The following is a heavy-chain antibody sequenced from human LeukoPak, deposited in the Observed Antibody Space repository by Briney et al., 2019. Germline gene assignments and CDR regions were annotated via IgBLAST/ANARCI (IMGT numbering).Heavy chain of an antibody. Sequence: ASVKVSCKASEYTFTSYDINWVRQATGQGLEWMGWMNPNSGNTGYAQKFQGRVTMTRNTSISTAYMELSSLRSEDTAVYYCARGGGESYGFDYWGQGTLVTVSS. J-gene: IGHJ4*02. CDR3: ARGGGESYGFDY. CDR1: EYTFTSYD. D-gene: IGHD1-26*01. V-gene: IGHV1-8*02. CDR2: MNPNSGNT.